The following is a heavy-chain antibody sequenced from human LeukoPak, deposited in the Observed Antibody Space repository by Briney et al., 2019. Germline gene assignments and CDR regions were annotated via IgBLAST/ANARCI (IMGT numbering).Heavy chain of an antibody. Sequence: SGSHPVPCAASGFTVSSNYMSWVRQAPGKGLEWVSVIYSGGSTYYADSVKGRFTISRHNSKNTLYLQMNSLRAEDTAVYYCARRPSSDYWGQGTLVTVSS. CDR3: ARRPSSDY. J-gene: IGHJ4*02. V-gene: IGHV3-53*04. CDR2: IYSGGST. CDR1: GFTVSSNY. D-gene: IGHD6-6*01.